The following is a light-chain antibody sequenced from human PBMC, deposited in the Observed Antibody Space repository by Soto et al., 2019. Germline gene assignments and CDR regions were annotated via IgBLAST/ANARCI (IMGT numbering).Light chain of an antibody. J-gene: IGLJ1*01. CDR1: SSDVGGYNY. CDR3: TSYIGGITPFV. V-gene: IGLV2-14*01. CDR2: EVS. Sequence: QSALTQPASVSGSPGQSITISCTGTSSDVGGYNYVSWYQQHPGKAPKLIIYEVSNRPSGVSNRFSGSKSDNTASLTISGLQAEDEAEYYCTSYIGGITPFVFGTGTKVTVL.